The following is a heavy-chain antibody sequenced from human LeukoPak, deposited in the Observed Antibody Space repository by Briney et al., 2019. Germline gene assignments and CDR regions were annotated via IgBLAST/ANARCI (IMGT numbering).Heavy chain of an antibody. D-gene: IGHD3-16*01. Sequence: SENLSLNSTVSACSISSYYWRWIRPPPGKGLEGIGYTYYSGSNNYNPSLKSLVTITDDTSKNQFPRKLSSVTAADTDVYYCARDHLTVRGVIMITCGGNNWFDPWGQGTLVTVSS. CDR1: ACSISSYY. CDR2: TYYSGSN. J-gene: IGHJ5*02. V-gene: IGHV4-59*12. CDR3: ARDHLTVRGVIMITCGGNNWFDP.